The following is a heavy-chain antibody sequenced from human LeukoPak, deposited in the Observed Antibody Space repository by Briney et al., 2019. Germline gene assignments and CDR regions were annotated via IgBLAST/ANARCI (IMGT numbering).Heavy chain of an antibody. CDR2: IYHSGST. V-gene: IGHV4-30-2*01. D-gene: IGHD3-10*01. CDR1: GGSISSGGYY. CDR3: ARAGYYGSGKVSGFYFDY. J-gene: IGHJ4*02. Sequence: SQTLSLTCTVSGGSISSGGYYWSWIRQPPGKGLEWIGYIYHSGSTYYNPSLKSRVTISVDRSKNQFSLKLSSVTAADTAVYYCARAGYYGSGKVSGFYFDYWGQGTLVTVSS.